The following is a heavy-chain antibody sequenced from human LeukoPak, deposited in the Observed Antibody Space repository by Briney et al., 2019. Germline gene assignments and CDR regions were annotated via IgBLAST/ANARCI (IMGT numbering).Heavy chain of an antibody. CDR1: GFTFSSYA. CDR2: ISYDGSNK. Sequence: GRSLRLSCAASGFTFSSYAMHWVRQAPGKGLEWVAVISYDGSNKYYADSVKGRFTISRDNSKNTLYLQMNSLRAEDTAVYYCAREWSGYYGAYCFDYWGQGTLVTVSS. CDR3: AREWSGYYGAYCFDY. D-gene: IGHD3-3*01. J-gene: IGHJ4*02. V-gene: IGHV3-30-3*01.